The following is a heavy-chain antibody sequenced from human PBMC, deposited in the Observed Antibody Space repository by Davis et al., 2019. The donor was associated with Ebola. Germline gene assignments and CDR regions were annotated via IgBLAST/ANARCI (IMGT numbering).Heavy chain of an antibody. D-gene: IGHD3-10*01. V-gene: IGHV3-30*02. Sequence: PGGSLRLSCEASGFTFSTHWMHWVRQAPGKGLEWVALTPIDGGYNQYGGAVKGRFTISRDDSKKTVDLQMNSLRADDTAVYYCAREGVTSGRAGSFDYWGQGTLVAVSS. J-gene: IGHJ4*02. CDR3: AREGVTSGRAGSFDY. CDR2: TPIDGGYN. CDR1: GFTFSTHW.